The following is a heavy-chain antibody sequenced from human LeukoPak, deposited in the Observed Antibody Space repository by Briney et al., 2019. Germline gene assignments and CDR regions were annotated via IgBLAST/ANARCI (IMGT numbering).Heavy chain of an antibody. CDR2: INPSGGST. J-gene: IGHJ5*02. V-gene: IGHV1-46*01. CDR1: GYTFTSYY. CDR3: ARDLEGWFDP. Sequence: GASVKVSCKASGYTFTSYYMRWVRQAPGQGLEWMGIINPSGGSTSYAQKFQGRVTMTRDMSTSTVYMELSSLRSEDTAVYYCARDLEGWFDPWGQGTLVTVSS.